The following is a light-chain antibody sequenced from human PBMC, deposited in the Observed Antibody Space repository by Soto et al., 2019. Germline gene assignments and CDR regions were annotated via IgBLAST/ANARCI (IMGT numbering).Light chain of an antibody. CDR1: SSDVGTYNR. Sequence: QYALTQPPSVSGSPGQSVAISCTGTSSDVGTYNRVSWYQQSPGTAPKLLIYDVSNRPSGVPDRFSGSKSGTTASLTISGLKAEDEADFYCSSFTSSDTYVFGTGTKVTVL. J-gene: IGLJ1*01. CDR2: DVS. V-gene: IGLV2-18*02. CDR3: SSFTSSDTYV.